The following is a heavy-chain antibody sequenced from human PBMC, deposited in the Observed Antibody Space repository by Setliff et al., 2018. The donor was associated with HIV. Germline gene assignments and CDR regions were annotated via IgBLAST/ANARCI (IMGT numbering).Heavy chain of an antibody. CDR3: ARHSRPYYYDSSGYSYYFDY. V-gene: IGHV5-51*01. J-gene: IGHJ4*02. Sequence: AASVKISCKGSGYSFTSYWIGWVRQMPGKGLEWMGIIYPGDSDTRYSPSFQGQVTISADKSISTAYLQWSSLKASDTAMYYCARHSRPYYYDSSGYSYYFDYWGQGTLVTVSS. CDR2: IYPGDSDT. D-gene: IGHD3-22*01. CDR1: GYSFTSYW.